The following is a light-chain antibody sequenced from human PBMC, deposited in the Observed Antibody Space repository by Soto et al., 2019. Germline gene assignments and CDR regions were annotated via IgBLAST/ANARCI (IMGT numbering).Light chain of an antibody. Sequence: QSVLTQPASVSGSPGQSITISRTGTSSDVGGYNYVSWFQHHPGKAPKLIIYEVSYRPSGVSNRFSGSKSDDTASLTISGLQAEDEADYYCSSFTNTITRYAFGTGTKV. CDR3: SSFTNTITRYA. J-gene: IGLJ1*01. V-gene: IGLV2-14*01. CDR1: SSDVGGYNY. CDR2: EVS.